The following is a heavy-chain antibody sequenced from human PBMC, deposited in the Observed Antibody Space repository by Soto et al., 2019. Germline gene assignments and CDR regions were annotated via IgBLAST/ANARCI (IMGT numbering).Heavy chain of an antibody. J-gene: IGHJ4*02. CDR1: GFSFSTSSVG. CDR3: LKVYWVASGIRYYFDY. Sequence: QITLKESGPPLVKPTQTLTLTCTFSGFSFSTSSVGVGWIRQPPGKALEWLALIYWDDDKRYSPSLRNRLTITKITSRDQVVFTMTARDSVDTATYYCLKVYWVASGIRYYFDYWAQGTLVTVSS. CDR2: IYWDDDK. V-gene: IGHV2-5*02. D-gene: IGHD2-21*02.